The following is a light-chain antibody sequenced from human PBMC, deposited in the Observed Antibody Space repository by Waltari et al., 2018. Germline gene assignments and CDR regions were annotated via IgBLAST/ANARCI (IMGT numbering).Light chain of an antibody. Sequence: QSALTQPASVSGSPGQSITISCPGTNSDLGSYNLVSWYQQHPGRAPKLVIHEVTKRPSGISDRFSGSKSGNMASLTISGLQAEDEADYYCSSYASRTSFAIFGGGTKLTVL. CDR3: SSYASRTSFAI. CDR1: NSDLGSYNL. CDR2: EVT. V-gene: IGLV2-23*02. J-gene: IGLJ2*01.